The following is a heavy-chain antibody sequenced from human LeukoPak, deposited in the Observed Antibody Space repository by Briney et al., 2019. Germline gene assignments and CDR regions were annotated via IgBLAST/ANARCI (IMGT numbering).Heavy chain of an antibody. CDR2: INSDGSTR. CDR1: GFTFSNYW. CDR3: ARRSTSGSYYDD. V-gene: IGHV3-74*03. Sequence: QSGGSLRLSCAASGFTFSNYWMHWVRQAPGKGLVWVSRINSDGSTRKYADSVKGRFTISRDNAKNTLYLQMNSLRAEDTAVYYCARRSTSGSYYDDWGQGILVTVSS. D-gene: IGHD3-10*01. J-gene: IGHJ4*02.